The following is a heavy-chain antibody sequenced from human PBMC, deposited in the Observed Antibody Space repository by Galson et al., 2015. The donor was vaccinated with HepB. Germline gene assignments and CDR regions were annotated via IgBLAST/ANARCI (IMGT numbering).Heavy chain of an antibody. D-gene: IGHD2-2*01. CDR2: ISYDGTNK. V-gene: IGHV3-30*04. J-gene: IGHJ5*02. Sequence: SLRLSCAGSGFTFSSYTMHWVRQAPGKGLQWVAVISYDGTNKYYVDSVKGRFTISRDNSNKTLYLQMNSLRVEDTAVYYCARGGGDCSRTACSDPGGFDPWGQGTLVTVSS. CDR1: GFTFSSYT. CDR3: ARGGGDCSRTACSDPGGFDP.